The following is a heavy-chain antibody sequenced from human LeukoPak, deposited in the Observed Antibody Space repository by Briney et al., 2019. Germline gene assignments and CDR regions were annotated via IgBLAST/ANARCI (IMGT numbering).Heavy chain of an antibody. J-gene: IGHJ5*02. D-gene: IGHD2-21*02. CDR2: ISSSGSTI. CDR1: GFTFSDYY. Sequence: GGSLRLSCAASGFTFSDYYMSWIRQAPGKGLEWVSYISSSGSTIYYADSVKGRFTISRDNAKNSLYLQMNSLRAEDTAVYYCAIGAYCGGDCPYNWFDPWGQGTLVTVSS. CDR3: AIGAYCGGDCPYNWFDP. V-gene: IGHV3-11*01.